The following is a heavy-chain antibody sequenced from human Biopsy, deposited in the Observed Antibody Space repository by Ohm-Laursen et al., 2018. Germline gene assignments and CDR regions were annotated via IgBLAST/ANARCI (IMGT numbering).Heavy chain of an antibody. D-gene: IGHD2/OR15-2a*01. J-gene: IGHJ4*02. CDR3: ARVFCTSTTCYGLLDN. CDR1: GYTFTSYD. Sequence: SVKVSCKASGYTFTSYDISWVRQAPGQGLEWMGWISPYNDKTSYPPKLQDRVTMTADTSTNTAHMELRSLRSDDTAVYHCARVFCTSTTCYGLLDNWGQGTVVTVSS. V-gene: IGHV1-18*01. CDR2: ISPYNDKT.